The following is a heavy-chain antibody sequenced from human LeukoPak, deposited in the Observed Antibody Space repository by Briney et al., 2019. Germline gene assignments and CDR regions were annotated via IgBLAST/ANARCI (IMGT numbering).Heavy chain of an antibody. Sequence: GGSLRVSCAASGFTFSSCGMHWVRQAPGKGLEWVAFIRYDGGNKYYADSVKGRFTISRDNSNNTQYLQMNSLRTEDTAVYHCASGGRINYYYMDVWGKGTTVTVSS. V-gene: IGHV3-30*02. D-gene: IGHD1-14*01. CDR3: ASGGRINYYYMDV. CDR1: GFTFSSCG. CDR2: IRYDGGNK. J-gene: IGHJ6*03.